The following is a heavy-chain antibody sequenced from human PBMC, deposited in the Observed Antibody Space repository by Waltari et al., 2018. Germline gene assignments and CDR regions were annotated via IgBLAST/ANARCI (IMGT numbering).Heavy chain of an antibody. D-gene: IGHD3-10*01. CDR1: GGSISSYY. Sequence: QVQLQESGPGLVKPSETLSLTCTVSGGSISSYYWSWIRQPPGKGLEWIGYIYYSGSTNYNPSLKSRVTISGDTSKNKFSLKLSSVTAADTAVYYCASSYYYGSGSYYRVDYWGQGTLVTVSS. V-gene: IGHV4-59*01. J-gene: IGHJ4*02. CDR2: IYYSGST. CDR3: ASSYYYGSGSYYRVDY.